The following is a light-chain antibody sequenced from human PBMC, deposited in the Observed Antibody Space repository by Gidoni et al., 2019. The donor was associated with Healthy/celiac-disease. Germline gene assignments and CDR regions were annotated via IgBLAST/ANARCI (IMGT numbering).Light chain of an antibody. CDR2: GAS. Sequence: DIVLTQSPGTLSLSPGERATLSCSASQCVSSSYLAWYQQKPGQAPRLLIYGASSRATGIPDRFSGSGSGTDFTLTISRLEPEDFAVYYCQQYGSSLFTFGPGTKVDIK. V-gene: IGKV3-20*01. CDR3: QQYGSSLFT. CDR1: QCVSSSY. J-gene: IGKJ3*01.